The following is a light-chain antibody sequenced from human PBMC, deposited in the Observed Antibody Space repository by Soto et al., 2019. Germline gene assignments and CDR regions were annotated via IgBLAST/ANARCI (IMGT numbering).Light chain of an antibody. V-gene: IGKV1-39*01. CDR2: DSS. J-gene: IGKJ1*01. CDR1: QSISTY. CDR3: QQSYSNPTWT. Sequence: DIQLTQSPSSLSASVGDRITITCRASQSISTYLNWYQQKPGEAPTLLVYDSSTLQSGVPSRFSGSGFGAEFTLTVSSLQPEDFATHYCQQSYSNPTWTFGQGTKVDNK.